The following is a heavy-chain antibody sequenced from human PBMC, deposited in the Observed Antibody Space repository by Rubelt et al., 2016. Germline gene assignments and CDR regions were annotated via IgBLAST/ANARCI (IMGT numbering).Heavy chain of an antibody. CDR3: AREGLNSYYYMDV. V-gene: IGHV3-21*01. D-gene: IGHD3-16*01. J-gene: IGHJ6*03. CDR2: ISSSSSYI. CDR1: GGSFSGYF. Sequence: VQLQQRGAGLLKASETLSRTCAVYGGSFSGYFWSWVRQPPGKGLEWVSSISSSSSYIYYADSVKGRFTISRDNAKNSLNRQMNSLRAEDTAVYYCAREGLNSYYYMDVWGKGTTVTVSS.